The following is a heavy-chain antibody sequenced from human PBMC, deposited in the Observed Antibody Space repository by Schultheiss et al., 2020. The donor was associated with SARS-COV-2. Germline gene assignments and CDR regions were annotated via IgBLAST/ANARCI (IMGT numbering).Heavy chain of an antibody. V-gene: IGHV3-23*01. D-gene: IGHD4-17*01. CDR1: GLTFSSYA. CDR3: AKDRGSTVTTDAFDI. Sequence: GGSLRLSCAGSGLTFSSYAMSWVRQAPGKGPEWVSAISGSGDSTYYADSVKGRVTISRDNSKNTLYLQMNSLRAEDTAVYYCAKDRGSTVTTDAFDIWGQVTMVTVSS. J-gene: IGHJ3*02. CDR2: ISGSGDST.